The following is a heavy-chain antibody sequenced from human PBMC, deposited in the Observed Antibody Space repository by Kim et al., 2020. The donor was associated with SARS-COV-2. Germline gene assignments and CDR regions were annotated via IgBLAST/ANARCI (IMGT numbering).Heavy chain of an antibody. CDR3: ARVDPYSDSGPPCFDY. V-gene: IGHV5-10-1*01. D-gene: IGHD4-17*01. CDR1: GYSFSRYW. J-gene: IGHJ4*02. Sequence: GESLKISCSTSGYSFSRYWITWVRQMPGKRLEWMGRIDPRDSYTTYNPSFQGHVTISVDRSISTAYLQWSSLKASDTAIYYCARVDPYSDSGPPCFDYWGQGTLVTVSS. CDR2: IDPRDSYT.